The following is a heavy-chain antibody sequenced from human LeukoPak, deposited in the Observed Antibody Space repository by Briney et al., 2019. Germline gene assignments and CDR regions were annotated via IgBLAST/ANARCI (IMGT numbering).Heavy chain of an antibody. Sequence: GGSLRLSCAASGFTVSSNYMSWVRQAPGKGLEWVSVIYSGGSTYYADSVKGRFTISRDNSKNTVYLQMKSLRVEDTAVYYCARAGTTLGYYGMDVWGQGTTVTVSS. V-gene: IGHV3-66*01. CDR1: GFTVSSNY. J-gene: IGHJ6*02. D-gene: IGHD1-1*01. CDR2: IYSGGST. CDR3: ARAGTTLGYYGMDV.